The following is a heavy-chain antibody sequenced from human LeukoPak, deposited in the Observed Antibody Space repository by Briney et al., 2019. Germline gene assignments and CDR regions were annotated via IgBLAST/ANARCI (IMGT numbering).Heavy chain of an antibody. V-gene: IGHV3-23*01. CDR3: ARDDAVAGGFLDY. Sequence: GGSLRLSCAASGFTFSNYGMTWVRQAPGKGLEWLLFISGSADGIYYADSVKGRFAISRDNSKNTLYLQMNSLRAADTAVYYCARDDAVAGGFLDYWGQGTLVTVSS. CDR1: GFTFSNYG. D-gene: IGHD6-19*01. CDR2: ISGSADGI. J-gene: IGHJ4*02.